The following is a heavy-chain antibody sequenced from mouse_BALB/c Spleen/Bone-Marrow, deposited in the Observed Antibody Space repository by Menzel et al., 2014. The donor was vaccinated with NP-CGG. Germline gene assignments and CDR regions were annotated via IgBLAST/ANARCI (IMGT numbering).Heavy chain of an antibody. Sequence: EVQGVESGGGLVQPGGSLRLSCATSGFTFTDYYMSWVRQPPGKALEWLGFIRNKANGYTTEYSASVKGRFTISRDNSQSFLYLQMNTLRAEDSATYYCARDDYYAMDYWGQGTSVTVSS. J-gene: IGHJ4*01. V-gene: IGHV7-3*02. CDR1: GFTFTDYY. CDR2: IRNKANGYTT. CDR3: ARDDYYAMDY.